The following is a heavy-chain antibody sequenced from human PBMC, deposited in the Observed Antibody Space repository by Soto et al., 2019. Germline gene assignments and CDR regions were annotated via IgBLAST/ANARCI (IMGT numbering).Heavy chain of an antibody. J-gene: IGHJ4*02. CDR3: ARDPRLHLGELSSDFDY. V-gene: IGHV1-18*01. Sequence: ASVNVSCKASGYTFTSYVISWVRQAPGQGLEWMGWISAYNGNTNYAQKLQGRVTMTTDTSTSTAYMELRSLRSDDTAVYYCARDPRLHLGELSSDFDYWGQGTLVTVSS. CDR2: ISAYNGNT. D-gene: IGHD3-16*02. CDR1: GYTFTSYV.